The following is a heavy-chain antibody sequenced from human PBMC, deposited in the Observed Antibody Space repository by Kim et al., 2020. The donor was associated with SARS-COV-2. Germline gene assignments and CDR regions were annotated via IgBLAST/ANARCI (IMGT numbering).Heavy chain of an antibody. Sequence: GGSLRLSCAASGFTFSDYVMTWVRQAPGKGLEWISTITEGGGETFYADSVKGRLTISRDDSKNTVYLQMKSLRADDTAVYYCAKKLAASTAGPGNYFDYWGQGTLVTVSS. CDR2: ITEGGGET. CDR3: AKKLAASTAGPGNYFDY. V-gene: IGHV3-23*01. J-gene: IGHJ4*02. D-gene: IGHD2-21*02. CDR1: GFTFSDYV.